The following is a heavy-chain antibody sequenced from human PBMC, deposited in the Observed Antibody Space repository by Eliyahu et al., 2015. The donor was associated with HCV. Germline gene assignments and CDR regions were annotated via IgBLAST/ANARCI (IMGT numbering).Heavy chain of an antibody. CDR3: AKGQLQLTADEYFQH. V-gene: IGHV3-30*02. J-gene: IGHJ1*01. CDR1: XFIFXSYA. CDR2: IRYDGSNA. Sequence: QVQLVESGGGVVQPGGSLRLSCAASXFIFXSYAMYWVPQGPGQGLEWXAFIRYDGSNANXADSVKGRFTISRDNSNNTVYLQMSSLRPEDAAVYYCAKGQLQLTADEYFQHWGQGTLVTVPS. D-gene: IGHD2-21*02.